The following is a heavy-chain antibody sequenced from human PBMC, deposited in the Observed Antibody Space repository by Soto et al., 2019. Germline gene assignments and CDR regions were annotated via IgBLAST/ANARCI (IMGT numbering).Heavy chain of an antibody. Sequence: ASVKVSCKASGYTFTSYFISWVRQAPGQGLEWMGWISAYNGNTNYAQKLQGRVTMTTDTSTSTAYMELRSLRSDDTAVYYCARGLRRVTIFGVVIGDFDYWGQGTLVTVSS. CDR1: GYTFTSYF. J-gene: IGHJ4*02. CDR3: ARGLRRVTIFGVVIGDFDY. D-gene: IGHD3-3*01. CDR2: ISAYNGNT. V-gene: IGHV1-18*01.